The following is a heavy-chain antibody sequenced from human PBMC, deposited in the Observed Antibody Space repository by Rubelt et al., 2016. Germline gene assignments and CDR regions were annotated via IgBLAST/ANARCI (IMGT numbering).Heavy chain of an antibody. D-gene: IGHD5-24*01. Sequence: EVQLVESGGGLVKPGGSLRLSCAASGFTFSSYAMSWVRQAPGKGLEWVSAISGSGGSTYYADSVKGRFTISRDNSKNTLYLQMNSLRAEETAVYYCAREDLRDGYNLGYWGQGTLVTVSS. CDR2: ISGSGGST. J-gene: IGHJ4*02. CDR1: GFTFSSYA. V-gene: IGHV3-23*04. CDR3: AREDLRDGYNLGY.